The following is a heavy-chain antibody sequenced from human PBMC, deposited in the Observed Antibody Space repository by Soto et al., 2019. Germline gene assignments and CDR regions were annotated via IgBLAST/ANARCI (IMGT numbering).Heavy chain of an antibody. CDR1: GFTFSSYA. D-gene: IGHD5-18*01. CDR3: AKATTAMVILNAFDI. CDR2: ISGRGGST. V-gene: IGHV3-23*01. Sequence: EVQLLESGGGLVQPGGSLRLSCAASGFTFSSYAMSWVRQAPGKGLVWVSAISGRGGSTYYADSVKGRFTISRDTSKNTLYMQMNSLRAEDTAVYYCAKATTAMVILNAFDIWGQGTMVTVSS. J-gene: IGHJ3*02.